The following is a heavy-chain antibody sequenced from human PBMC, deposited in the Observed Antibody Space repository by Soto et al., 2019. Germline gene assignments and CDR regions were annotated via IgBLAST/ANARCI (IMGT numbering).Heavy chain of an antibody. CDR1: GFTFSSYG. CDR3: AKGRYYYDSSAYHL. D-gene: IGHD3-22*01. CDR2: ISYDGNNK. V-gene: IGHV3-30*18. J-gene: IGHJ4*02. Sequence: QVQLVESGGGVVQPGRSLRLSCAASGFTFSSYGMHWVRQAPDNGLEWVTFISYDGNNKYYADSVKGRFTISRDNIKNALHLQMNNVRAEDTAVYYCAKGRYYYDSSAYHLWGQGTLVTVPS.